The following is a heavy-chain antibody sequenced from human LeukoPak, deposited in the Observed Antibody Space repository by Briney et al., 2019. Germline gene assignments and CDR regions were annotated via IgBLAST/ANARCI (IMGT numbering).Heavy chain of an antibody. CDR2: IYYSGST. CDR1: GGSISSAGYH. V-gene: IGHV4-61*08. D-gene: IGHD5-12*01. Sequence: SETLSLTCTVSGGSISSAGYHWSWIRQPPGKGLEWIGYIYYSGSTNYNPSLKSRVTISVDTSKNQFSLKLSSVTAADTAVYYCARSEYSGYESWGQGTLVTVSS. CDR3: ARSEYSGYES. J-gene: IGHJ4*02.